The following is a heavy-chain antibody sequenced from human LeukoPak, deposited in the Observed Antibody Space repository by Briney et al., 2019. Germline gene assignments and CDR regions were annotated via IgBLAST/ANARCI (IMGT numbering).Heavy chain of an antibody. V-gene: IGHV3-74*01. CDR1: GLTFSNVW. J-gene: IGHJ3*01. Sequence: GGSLRLSCEVSGLTFSNVWMHWVRQTPGQGLVWVCRINTAGSTVYADPVEGRFTISRDNAKNMVYLPMNSLRTEDTAVYYCASFRDTDNWGRGTMVTVSS. CDR3: ASFRDTDN. D-gene: IGHD2-21*01. CDR2: INTAGST.